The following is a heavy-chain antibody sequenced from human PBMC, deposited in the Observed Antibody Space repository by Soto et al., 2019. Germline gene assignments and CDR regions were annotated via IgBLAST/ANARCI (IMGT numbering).Heavy chain of an antibody. CDR1: GGSISSGDYY. J-gene: IGHJ4*02. Sequence: PSETLSLTCTVSGGSISSGDYYWSWIRQPPGKGLEWIGYIYYSGITYYNPSLKSRVTISVDTSKNQFSLKLSSVTAADTAVYYCARVYYGSGSYYHFDYWGQGTLVTVSS. V-gene: IGHV4-30-4*01. CDR2: IYYSGIT. D-gene: IGHD3-10*01. CDR3: ARVYYGSGSYYHFDY.